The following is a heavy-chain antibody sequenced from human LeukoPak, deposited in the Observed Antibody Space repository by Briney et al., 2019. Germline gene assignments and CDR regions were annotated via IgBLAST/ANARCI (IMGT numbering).Heavy chain of an antibody. V-gene: IGHV4-31*03. J-gene: IGHJ4*02. Sequence: SQTLSLTCTVSGGSISSGGYYWSWIRQHPGKGLEWNGYIYDSGSTYYDPSLKSRVTISVDTSKNQFSLKLSSVTAADTAVYYCARDRTAAGNFDYWGQGTLVTVSS. CDR2: IYDSGST. CDR3: ARDRTAAGNFDY. CDR1: GGSISSGGYY. D-gene: IGHD6-13*01.